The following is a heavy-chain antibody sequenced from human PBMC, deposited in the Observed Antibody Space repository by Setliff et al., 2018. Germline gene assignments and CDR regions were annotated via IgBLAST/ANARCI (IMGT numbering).Heavy chain of an antibody. J-gene: IGHJ4*02. CDR2: IYPGDSDT. Sequence: GESLKISCKGSGYTFTNYWIGWVRQMPGKGLEWMGIIYPGDSDTRYSPSFQGQVTISADRSTAYLQWNSLKASDTAMYYCARHQGGGSYDYWGQGTLVTVSS. V-gene: IGHV5-51*01. D-gene: IGHD1-26*01. CDR3: ARHQGGGSYDY. CDR1: GYTFTNYW.